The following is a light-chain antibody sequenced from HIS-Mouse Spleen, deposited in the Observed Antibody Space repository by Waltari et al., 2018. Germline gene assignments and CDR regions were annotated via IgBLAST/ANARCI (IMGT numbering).Light chain of an antibody. V-gene: IGKV3-11*01. Sequence: ELVLTQSPATLSLSPGERATLSCRASQSVSSYLAWYQQKPGQAPRLLIYDASNRATGIPARFSGSGSGTDFTHTISSLEPEDFAVYYCQQRSNWPTFGGGTKVEIK. CDR3: QQRSNWPT. CDR2: DAS. CDR1: QSVSSY. J-gene: IGKJ4*01.